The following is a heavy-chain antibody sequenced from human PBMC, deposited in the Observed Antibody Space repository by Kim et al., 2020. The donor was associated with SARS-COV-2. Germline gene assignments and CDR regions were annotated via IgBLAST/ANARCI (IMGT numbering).Heavy chain of an antibody. CDR1: GGSISSYY. J-gene: IGHJ4*02. CDR2: IYYSGST. D-gene: IGHD6-19*01. Sequence: SETLSLTCTVSGGSISSYYWSWIRQPPGKGLEWIGYIYYSGSTNYNPSLKSRVTISVDTTKNQFSLKLSSVTAADTAVYYCARLPAGWYFDYWGQGTLVTVSS. CDR3: ARLPAGWYFDY. V-gene: IGHV4-59*01.